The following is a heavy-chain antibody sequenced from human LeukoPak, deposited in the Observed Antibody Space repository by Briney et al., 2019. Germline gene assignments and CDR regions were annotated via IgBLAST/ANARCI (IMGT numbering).Heavy chain of an antibody. Sequence: PGGSLRLSCAASGFTFSDYAMSWVRQAPGKGLEWVSTISGSGGSTYYADSVKGRLTISRDSSKNTLYLQMNNLRPEDTAVYYCAKLHNLNCDYWGLGTLVTVSS. J-gene: IGHJ4*02. V-gene: IGHV3-23*01. CDR2: ISGSGGST. D-gene: IGHD1-14*01. CDR1: GFTFSDYA. CDR3: AKLHNLNCDY.